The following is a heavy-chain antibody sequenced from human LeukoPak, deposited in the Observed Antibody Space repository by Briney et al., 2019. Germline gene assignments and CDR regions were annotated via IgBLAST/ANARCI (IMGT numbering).Heavy chain of an antibody. CDR1: GFTFSSYA. D-gene: IGHD3-10*01. CDR3: AKVPLLWFGELSGISWFDP. V-gene: IGHV3-23*01. Sequence: GGSLRLSCAASGFTFSSYAMSWVRQAPGKGLEWVSAISGSGGSTYYADSVKGRFTVSRDNSKNTLYLQVNSLRAEDTAVYYCAKVPLLWFGELSGISWFDPWGQGTLVTVSS. J-gene: IGHJ5*02. CDR2: ISGSGGST.